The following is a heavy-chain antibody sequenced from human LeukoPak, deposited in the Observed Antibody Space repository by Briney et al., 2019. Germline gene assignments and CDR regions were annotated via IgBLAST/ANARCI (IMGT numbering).Heavy chain of an antibody. V-gene: IGHV4-34*01. J-gene: IGHJ5*02. CDR3: ARGPRHCSGGSCYSRDRWFDP. Sequence: SETLSLTCAVCGGSFSGYYWSWIRQPPGKGLEWIGEINHSGSTNYNPSLKSRVTISVDTSKNQFSLKLSSVTAADTAVYYCARGPRHCSGGSCYSRDRWFDPWGQGTLVTVSS. CDR1: GGSFSGYY. CDR2: INHSGST. D-gene: IGHD2-15*01.